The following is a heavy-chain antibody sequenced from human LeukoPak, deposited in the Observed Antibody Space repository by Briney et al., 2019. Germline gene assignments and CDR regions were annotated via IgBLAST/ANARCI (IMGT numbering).Heavy chain of an antibody. D-gene: IGHD4-23*01. CDR2: MNPNSGNT. Sequence: GASVKVSCKASGYTFTSYDINWVRQATGQGLEWMGWMNPNSGNTGYAQKFQGRVTMTRNTSISTAYMELSSLRSEDTAVYYCARGDETLYYYYMDVWGKGTTVTVSS. CDR1: GYTFTSYD. V-gene: IGHV1-8*01. CDR3: ARGDETLYYYYMDV. J-gene: IGHJ6*03.